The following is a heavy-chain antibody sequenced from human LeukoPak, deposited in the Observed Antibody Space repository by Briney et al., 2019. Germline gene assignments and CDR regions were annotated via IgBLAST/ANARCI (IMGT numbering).Heavy chain of an antibody. CDR2: ISHTGST. J-gene: IGHJ6*03. CDR3: ARLLSYDVLTDNYYKYYMDV. Sequence: ETLSLTCSVSGGSIISQNYYWGWIRQPPGKALELIGSISHTGSTFYSPSLKSRVTMTVDTSNNEFALRVNSVTAADTAVYYCARLLSYDVLTDNYYKYYMDVWGKGTTVTVSS. V-gene: IGHV4-39*01. D-gene: IGHD3-9*01. CDR1: GGSIISQNYY.